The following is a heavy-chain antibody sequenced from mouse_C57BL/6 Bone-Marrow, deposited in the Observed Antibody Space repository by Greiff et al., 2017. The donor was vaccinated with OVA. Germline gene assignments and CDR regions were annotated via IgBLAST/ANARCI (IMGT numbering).Heavy chain of an antibody. J-gene: IGHJ3*01. V-gene: IGHV1-18*01. D-gene: IGHD1-1*01. CDR2: INPNNGGT. Sequence: EVKLMESGPELVKPGASVKIPCKASGYTFTDYNMDWVKQSHGKSLEWIGDINPNNGGTIYNQKFKGKATLTVDKSSSTAYMELRSLTSEDTAVYYCARSDYYGSSSWFAYWGQGTLVTVSA. CDR3: ARSDYYGSSSWFAY. CDR1: GYTFTDYN.